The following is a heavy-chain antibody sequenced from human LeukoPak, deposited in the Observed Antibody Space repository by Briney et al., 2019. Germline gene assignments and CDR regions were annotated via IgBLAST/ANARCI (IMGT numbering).Heavy chain of an antibody. D-gene: IGHD3-10*01. V-gene: IGHV1-8*03. Sequence: ASVKVSCKASGYSFTNYDINWVRQATGQGLEWMGWMNPKSGDTGYSQKFQGRVFITRDTSINTAYMELSSLGSDDTAVYYCARGPMVRGKYYYMDVWGKGTTVTVSS. CDR1: GYSFTNYD. CDR2: MNPKSGDT. CDR3: ARGPMVRGKYYYMDV. J-gene: IGHJ6*03.